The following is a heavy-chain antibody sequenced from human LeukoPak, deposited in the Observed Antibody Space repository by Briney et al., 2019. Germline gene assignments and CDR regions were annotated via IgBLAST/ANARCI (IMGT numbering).Heavy chain of an antibody. V-gene: IGHV4-59*01. CDR3: ARIGAAGTRYYFDY. D-gene: IGHD6-13*01. J-gene: IGHJ4*02. CDR2: IFYSGGT. Sequence: SETLSLTCIVSGASLSTYYGTWIRQPPGKGLEWIGYIFYSGGTNYNSSLKSRVTLSIDTTKNQFSLELTSVTAADTAVYYCARIGAAGTRYYFDYWSQGTLVTVSS. CDR1: GASLSTYY.